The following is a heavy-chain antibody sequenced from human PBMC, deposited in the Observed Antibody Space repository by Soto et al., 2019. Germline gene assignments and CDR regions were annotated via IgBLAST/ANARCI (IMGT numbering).Heavy chain of an antibody. CDR1: GGSISSYY. V-gene: IGHV4-59*08. CDR2: MYYGGRT. CDR3: ARRGDRKTSTSGPLGYLHGLDV. J-gene: IGHJ6*02. Sequence: SETLSLTCTVSGGSISSYYWSWIRQPPGKGLEWIGYMYYGGRTNYNPSLKSRVTISVDTSKMQVSLTVSSVTAADTAVYYRARRGDRKTSTSGPLGYLHGLDVWGQGTAVTVSS. D-gene: IGHD5-18*01.